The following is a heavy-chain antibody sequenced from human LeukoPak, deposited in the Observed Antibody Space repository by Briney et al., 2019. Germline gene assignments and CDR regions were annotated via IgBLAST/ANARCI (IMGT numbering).Heavy chain of an antibody. CDR2: IRYDGSNK. D-gene: IGHD2-15*01. Sequence: PGRSLRLSCAASGFTFSSYAMHWVRQAPGKGLEWVAVIRYDGSNKYYADSVKGRFTISRDNSKNTLYLQMNSLRAEDTAVYYCAKGGRYCSGGSCFIFDYWGQGTLVTVSS. CDR3: AKGGRYCSGGSCFIFDY. J-gene: IGHJ4*02. V-gene: IGHV3-30*04. CDR1: GFTFSSYA.